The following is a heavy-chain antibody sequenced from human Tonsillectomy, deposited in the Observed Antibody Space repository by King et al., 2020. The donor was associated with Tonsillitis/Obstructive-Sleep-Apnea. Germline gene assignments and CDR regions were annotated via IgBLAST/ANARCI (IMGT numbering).Heavy chain of an antibody. CDR1: GYTFTSYG. J-gene: IGHJ4*02. Sequence: VQLVESGAEVKKPGASVKVSCKASGYTFTSYGISWVRQAPGQGLEWMGWIIAYNGNTNYAQKHQGRVTMTTDTSTSTAYMGPRSLRSDDTAVYYCAREVVGDSSSWFDYWGQGTLVTVSS. V-gene: IGHV1-18*01. D-gene: IGHD6-13*01. CDR3: AREVVGDSSSWFDY. CDR2: IIAYNGNT.